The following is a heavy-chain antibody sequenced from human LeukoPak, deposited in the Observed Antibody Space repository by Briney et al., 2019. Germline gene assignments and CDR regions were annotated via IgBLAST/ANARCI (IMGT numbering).Heavy chain of an antibody. CDR1: GFTFNNAW. Sequence: GRSLRLSCAASGFTFNNAWMSWVRQAPGKGLEWVGRIKSKADGGTTDYAAPVKGRFTISRDDSKNTLYLQMNSLRAEDTAVYYCAKDRSDYSNKRGFDYWGQGTLVTVSS. J-gene: IGHJ4*02. V-gene: IGHV3-15*01. CDR3: AKDRSDYSNKRGFDY. CDR2: IKSKADGGTT. D-gene: IGHD4-11*01.